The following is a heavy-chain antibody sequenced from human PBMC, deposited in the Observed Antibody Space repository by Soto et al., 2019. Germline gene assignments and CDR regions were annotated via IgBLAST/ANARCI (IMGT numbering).Heavy chain of an antibody. Sequence: GGSLRLSCAASGFTFSNYWMHWVRQAPGQGLVWVSRINNGGSSTAYADSVRGRFTISRDNAKNTVYLQMNSLRAEDTAVYYCVGTYGSGHYHHWGQGTQVTVSS. CDR3: VGTYGSGHYHH. V-gene: IGHV3-74*01. D-gene: IGHD3-10*01. CDR2: INNGGSST. J-gene: IGHJ5*02. CDR1: GFTFSNYW.